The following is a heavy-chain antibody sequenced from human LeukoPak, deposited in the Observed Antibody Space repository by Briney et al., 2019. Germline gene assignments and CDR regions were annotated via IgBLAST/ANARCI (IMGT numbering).Heavy chain of an antibody. V-gene: IGHV3-21*01. Sequence: KPGGSLRLSCAASGSTFRTYSMNWVRQAPGKGLEWVSTISSHSIYIYYADSVKGRFTISRDNAKNLLYLQMDSLRADDTAVYYCARDSGPADPEAFDIWGQGTMVTVSS. D-gene: IGHD1-14*01. CDR1: GSTFRTYS. CDR3: ARDSGPADPEAFDI. J-gene: IGHJ3*02. CDR2: ISSHSIYI.